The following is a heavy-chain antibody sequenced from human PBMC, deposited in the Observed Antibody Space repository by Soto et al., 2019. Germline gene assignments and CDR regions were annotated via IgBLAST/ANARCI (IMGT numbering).Heavy chain of an antibody. Sequence: QVQLVQSGAEVKKPGSSVKVSCKASGGTFSSYAISWVRQAPGQGLEWMGGIIPIFGTANYAQKFQGRVTIXXDXSTXTAYMELSSLRSEDTAVYYCASSGSGSLVPYGMDVWGQGTTVTVSS. J-gene: IGHJ6*02. D-gene: IGHD3-10*01. CDR3: ASSGSGSLVPYGMDV. V-gene: IGHV1-69*12. CDR1: GGTFSSYA. CDR2: IIPIFGTA.